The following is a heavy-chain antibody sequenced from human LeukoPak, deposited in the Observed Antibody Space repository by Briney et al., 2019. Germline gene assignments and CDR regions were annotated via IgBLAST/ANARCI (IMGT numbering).Heavy chain of an antibody. V-gene: IGHV3-23*01. Sequence: GGSLRLSCAASGFTFTSYAMTWVRQAPGKGLEWVSAISGSGGSTYYADSVKGRFTISRDNSRNTLYLRMNSLSAEDTAVYYCAKDSTWIQLWFEYWGQGTLVTVSS. CDR1: GFTFTSYA. J-gene: IGHJ4*02. CDR2: ISGSGGST. D-gene: IGHD5-18*01. CDR3: AKDSTWIQLWFEY.